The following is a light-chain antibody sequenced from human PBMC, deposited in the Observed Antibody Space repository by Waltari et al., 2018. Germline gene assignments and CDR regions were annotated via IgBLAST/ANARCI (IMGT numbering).Light chain of an antibody. Sequence: AVRLTQSPSSLSAPVGGRVTFTCRASHGISTDLVWYQQRPGQRPTIVIFDASTLGSGVPSRFSGSGSGTEFTLTISSLQPEDVATYYCQYYNVYPPTVTF. V-gene: IGKV1-13*02. CDR1: HGISTD. CDR3: QYYNVYPPTVT. J-gene: IGKJ5*01. CDR2: DAS.